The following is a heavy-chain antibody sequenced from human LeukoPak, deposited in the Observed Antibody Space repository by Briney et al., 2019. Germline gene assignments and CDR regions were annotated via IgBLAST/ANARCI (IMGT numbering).Heavy chain of an antibody. V-gene: IGHV3-30*01. CDR2: ISYDGSKK. Sequence: PGRSLRLSCAASGFTLSRFAMHWVRQAPGKGLEWVALISYDGSKKWYADSVKGRFSISRDNSKNTLSLQMNSLRAEDTAVYYCVRNPDDPSYFYYMDVWGNGTTVTVSS. J-gene: IGHJ6*03. CDR1: GFTLSRFA. CDR3: VRNPDDPSYFYYMDV.